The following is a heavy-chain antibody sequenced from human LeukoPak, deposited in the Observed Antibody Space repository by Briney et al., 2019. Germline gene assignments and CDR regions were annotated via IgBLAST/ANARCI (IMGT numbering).Heavy chain of an antibody. CDR2: ISSSSGYI. J-gene: IGHJ3*02. V-gene: IGHV3-21*01. CDR3: ANLCGGDCSGDAFDI. D-gene: IGHD2-21*02. CDR1: GFTFSNYG. Sequence: GGSLRLSCAASGFTFSNYGMHWVRQAAGKGLEWVSSISSSSGYIYYADSVKGRFTISRDNSKNTLYLQMNSLRAEDTAVYYCANLCGGDCSGDAFDIWGQGTMVTVSS.